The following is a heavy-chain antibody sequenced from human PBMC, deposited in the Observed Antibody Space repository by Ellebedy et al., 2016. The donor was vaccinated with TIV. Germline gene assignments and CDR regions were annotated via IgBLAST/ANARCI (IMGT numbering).Heavy chain of an antibody. CDR2: INPSGGST. CDR3: ARGQTYGMDV. V-gene: IGHV1-46*01. Sequence: AASVKVSCKASGYTLTTYHMHWVRQAPGQAPEWMGIINPSGGSTTYAQKFQGRVTMTRDTTTSTVYMELSSLRSEDTAVYYCARGQTYGMDVWGQGTIVTVSS. J-gene: IGHJ6*02. CDR1: GYTLTTYH.